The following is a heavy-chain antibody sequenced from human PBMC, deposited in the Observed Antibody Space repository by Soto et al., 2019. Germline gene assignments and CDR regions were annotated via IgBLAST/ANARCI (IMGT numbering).Heavy chain of an antibody. CDR1: GYTFTSYG. J-gene: IGHJ5*02. CDR2: ISAYNGNT. Sequence: ASVKVSCKASGYTFTSYGISWVRQAPGQGLEWMGWISAYNGNTNYAQKLQGRVTMTTDTSTSTAYMELRSLRSDDTAVYYCARVISRSGSYFYWFDPWGQETLVTVSS. CDR3: ARVISRSGSYFYWFDP. V-gene: IGHV1-18*01. D-gene: IGHD1-26*01.